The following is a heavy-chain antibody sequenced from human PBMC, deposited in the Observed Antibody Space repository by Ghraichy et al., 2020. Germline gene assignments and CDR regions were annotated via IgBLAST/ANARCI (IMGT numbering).Heavy chain of an antibody. J-gene: IGHJ6*02. V-gene: IGHV4-61*01. CDR3: ARDNFISTIFGMDV. CDR2: IYYSGST. CDR1: GGSVSSGSYY. D-gene: IGHD3-3*01. Sequence: SQTLSLTCTVSGGSVSSGSYYWSWIRQPPGKGLEWIGYIYYSGSTNYNPSLKSRVTISVDTSKNQFSLKLSSVTAADTAVYYCARDNFISTIFGMDVWGQGTTVTVSS.